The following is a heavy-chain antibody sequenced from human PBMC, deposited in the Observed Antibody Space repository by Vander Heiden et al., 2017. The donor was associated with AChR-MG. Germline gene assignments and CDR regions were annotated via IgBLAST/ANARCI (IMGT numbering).Heavy chain of an antibody. CDR1: GFTFSSYW. V-gene: IGHV3-7*01. CDR3: ARSLWGYSSSSGY. D-gene: IGHD6-6*01. J-gene: IGHJ4*02. Sequence: EVQLVESGGGLVQPGGSLRLSCAASGFTFSSYWMGWVRQAPGKGLEWVANIKQDGSEKYYVDAVKGRFTISRDNAKNSLYLQMNSLRAEDTAVYYCARSLWGYSSSSGYWGQGTLVTVSS. CDR2: IKQDGSEK.